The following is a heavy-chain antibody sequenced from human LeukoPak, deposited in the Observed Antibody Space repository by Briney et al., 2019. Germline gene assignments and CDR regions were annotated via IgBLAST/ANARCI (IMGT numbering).Heavy chain of an antibody. CDR2: IKSKTDGGTT. J-gene: IGHJ4*02. Sequence: PGGSLRLSCAASGFTFSSYSMNWVRQAPGKGLEWVGRIKSKTDGGTTDYAAPVKGRFTISRDDSKDTLYLQMNSLKTEDTAVYYCTTSSPRYSYGYIYPDYWGQGTLVTVSS. CDR1: GFTFSSYS. CDR3: TTSSPRYSYGYIYPDY. V-gene: IGHV3-15*01. D-gene: IGHD5-18*01.